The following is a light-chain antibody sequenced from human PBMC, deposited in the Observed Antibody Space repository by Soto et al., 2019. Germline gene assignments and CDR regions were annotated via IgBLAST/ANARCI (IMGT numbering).Light chain of an antibody. Sequence: ALTXPRSVSASPGQSVTISCTGTSSDVGTYSYVSWYQQHPGKPPKLMIFDVYKRPSGVPDRFSGSKSGNTASLTLSGLQAEDEADYFCCSYAGTFTYVFGTGTKVTVL. CDR2: DVY. CDR1: SSDVGTYSY. J-gene: IGLJ1*01. V-gene: IGLV2-11*01. CDR3: CSYAGTFTYV.